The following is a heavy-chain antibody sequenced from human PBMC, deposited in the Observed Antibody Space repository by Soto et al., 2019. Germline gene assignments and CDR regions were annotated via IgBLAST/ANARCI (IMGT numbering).Heavy chain of an antibody. V-gene: IGHV4-38-2*01. Sequence: AETLSLTCAVSGYSIISGYYCGCIRQPPGKGLEWIGSIYHSGSTYYNPSLKSRVTISVDTSKNQFSLKLSSVTAADTAVYYCARKMPFYGMDVWGQGTTVTVSS. CDR2: IYHSGST. CDR3: ARKMPFYGMDV. CDR1: GYSIISGYY. J-gene: IGHJ6*02. D-gene: IGHD2-2*01.